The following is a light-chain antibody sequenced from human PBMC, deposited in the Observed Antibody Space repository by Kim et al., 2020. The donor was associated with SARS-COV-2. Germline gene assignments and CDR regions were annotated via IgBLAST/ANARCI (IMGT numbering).Light chain of an antibody. J-gene: IGLJ1*01. CDR2: DVS. Sequence: QSALTQAASVSGSPGQSITISCTGTSSDVGGYNYVSWYQQHPGKDPKLMIYDVSKRPSGVSNRFSGSKSGNTASLTISGLQAEDEADYYCSSFASSSTYVFGTGTKVTVL. CDR3: SSFASSSTYV. CDR1: SSDVGGYNY. V-gene: IGLV2-14*01.